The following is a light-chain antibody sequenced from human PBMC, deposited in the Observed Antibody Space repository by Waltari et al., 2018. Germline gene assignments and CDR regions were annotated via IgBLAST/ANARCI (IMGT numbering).Light chain of an antibody. CDR3: AAWDDSLNGLYV. CDR1: SSNIGSNT. V-gene: IGLV1-44*01. Sequence: QSVLTQPPSASGTPGQRVTISCSGSSSNIGSNTVNWYQPLPGTAPKLRIYSNNQRPSGVPDRFSGSKSGTSASLAISGLQSEDEADYYCAAWDDSLNGLYVFGTGTKVTVL. CDR2: SNN. J-gene: IGLJ1*01.